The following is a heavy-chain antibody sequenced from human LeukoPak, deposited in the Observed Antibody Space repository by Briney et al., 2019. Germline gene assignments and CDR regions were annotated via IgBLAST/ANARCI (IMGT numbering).Heavy chain of an antibody. CDR3: ARDLSYGSGSYYDAFDI. CDR1: GYTFTGYY. CDR2: INPNSGGT. J-gene: IGHJ3*02. Sequence: ASVKVSCKASGYTFTGYYMHWVRQAPGQGLEWMGWINPNSGGTNYAQKFQGRVTMTRDTSISTAYMELSRLRSDDTAVYYCARDLSYGSGSYYDAFDIWGQGTMVTVSS. D-gene: IGHD3-10*01. V-gene: IGHV1-2*02.